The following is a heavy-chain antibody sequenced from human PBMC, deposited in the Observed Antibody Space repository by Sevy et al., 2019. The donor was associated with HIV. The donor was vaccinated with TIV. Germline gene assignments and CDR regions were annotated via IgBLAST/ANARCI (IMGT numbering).Heavy chain of an antibody. D-gene: IGHD3-22*01. CDR2: FDPEDDET. J-gene: IGHJ4*02. CDR1: GYRLSQLS. CDR3: ATTKDYYESSGSPFDY. V-gene: IGHV1-24*01. Sequence: ASVKVSCKVSGYRLSQLSIHWVRQAPGKGLEWMGSFDPEDDETIYAQNFQGRVAMTEDTSTDTAYMELSTLRSEDTAVYYCATTKDYYESSGSPFDYWGQGTLVTVSS.